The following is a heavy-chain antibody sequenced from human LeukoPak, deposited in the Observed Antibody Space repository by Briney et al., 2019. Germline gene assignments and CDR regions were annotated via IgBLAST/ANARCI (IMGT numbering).Heavy chain of an antibody. D-gene: IGHD3-10*01. CDR2: IYHSGST. CDR3: ANRMVRGVIITAFDI. Sequence: PSGTLSLTCAVSGGSISSSNWWSWVRQPPGQGLEWIGEIYHSGSTNYNPSLKSRVTISVDKSKNQFSLKLSSVTAADTAVYYCANRMVRGVIITAFDIWGQGTMVTVSS. J-gene: IGHJ3*02. CDR1: GGSISSSNW. V-gene: IGHV4-4*02.